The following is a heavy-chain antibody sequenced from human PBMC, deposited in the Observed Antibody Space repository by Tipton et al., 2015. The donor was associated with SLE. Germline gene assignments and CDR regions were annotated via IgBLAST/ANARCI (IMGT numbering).Heavy chain of an antibody. D-gene: IGHD1-14*01. J-gene: IGHJ3*02. CDR2: ISSSGDSA. V-gene: IGHV3-23*01. CDR1: GFGFYNFD. CDR3: AREGRTRADAFDI. Sequence: SLRLSCSTSGFGFYNFDMNWVRQAPGKGLEWVSVISSSGDSAYYGDSVKGRFTISRDNAKNSLYLQMNSLRVEDTAAYYCAREGRTRADAFDIWGQGTTVTVSS.